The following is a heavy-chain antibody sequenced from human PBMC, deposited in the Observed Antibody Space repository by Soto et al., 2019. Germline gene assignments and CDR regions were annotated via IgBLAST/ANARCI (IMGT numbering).Heavy chain of an antibody. CDR1: GQYIKSNFW. V-gene: IGHV4-4*02. Sequence: SETLSLTCLVSGQYIKSNFWWAWVRQPPGKDLEWIGDINYSGDAMYNPSLKNRVILSVDESKNEFSLKVNSVTAADTAVYYCARGERQQQRDTWGRGILVTVSS. J-gene: IGHJ5*02. CDR3: ARGERQQQRDT. CDR2: INYSGDA. D-gene: IGHD6-13*01.